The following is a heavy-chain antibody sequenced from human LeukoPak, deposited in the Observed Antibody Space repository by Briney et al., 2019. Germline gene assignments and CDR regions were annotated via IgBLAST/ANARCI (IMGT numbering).Heavy chain of an antibody. Sequence: PGGSLRLSCAASGFTFDDYCMSWVRQAPGKGLEWVSGINWNGGSTGYADSVKGRFTISRDNAKNSLYLQMNSLRAEDTALYHCARDVGYGSGSYYSAAGWFDPWGQGTLVTVSS. D-gene: IGHD3-10*01. CDR1: GFTFDDYC. CDR2: INWNGGST. J-gene: IGHJ5*02. CDR3: ARDVGYGSGSYYSAAGWFDP. V-gene: IGHV3-20*01.